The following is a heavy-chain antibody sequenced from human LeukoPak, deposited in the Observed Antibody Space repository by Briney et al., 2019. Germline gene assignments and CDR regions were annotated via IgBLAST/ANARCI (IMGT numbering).Heavy chain of an antibody. CDR1: GYRFTSYG. CDR3: ARARDGYNGGDY. D-gene: IGHD5-24*01. Sequence: EASVKVSCKASGYRFTSYGISWVRQAPGQGLEWMGWISAYNVNTNNAQKLQGRVTMTTDTSTNTAYMELRSLRPDDTAVYYCARARDGYNGGDYWGQGTLVTVSS. CDR2: ISAYNVNT. J-gene: IGHJ4*02. V-gene: IGHV1-18*01.